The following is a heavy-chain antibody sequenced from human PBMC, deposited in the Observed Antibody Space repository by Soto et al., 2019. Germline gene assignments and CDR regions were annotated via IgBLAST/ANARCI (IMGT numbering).Heavy chain of an antibody. J-gene: IGHJ4*02. CDR2: ISGSGGST. CDR3: AKAFGSGWYLDY. D-gene: IGHD6-19*01. CDR1: GFTLSSYA. V-gene: IGHV3-23*01. Sequence: GGSLRLSCAASGFTLSSYAMSWVRQAPGKGLEWVSAISGSGGSTYYADSVKGRFTISRDNSKNTLYLQMNSPRAEDTAVYYCAKAFGSGWYLDYWGQGTLVTVSS.